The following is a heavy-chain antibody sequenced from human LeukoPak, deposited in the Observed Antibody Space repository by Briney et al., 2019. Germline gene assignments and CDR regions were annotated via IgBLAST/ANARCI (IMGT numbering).Heavy chain of an antibody. CDR2: ISYDGSNK. V-gene: IGHV3-30*12. CDR3: ARKRYYYDSSANGWFDP. D-gene: IGHD3-22*01. J-gene: IGHJ5*02. Sequence: GGSLRLSCAASGFTFNTYGMHWVRQAPGKGLEWVAVISYDGSNKYYADSVKGRFTISRDNSKNTLYLQMNSLRAEDTAVYYCARKRYYYDSSANGWFDPWGQGTLVTVSS. CDR1: GFTFNTYG.